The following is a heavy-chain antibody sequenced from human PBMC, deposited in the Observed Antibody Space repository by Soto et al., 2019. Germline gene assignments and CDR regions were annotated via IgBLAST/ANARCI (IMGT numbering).Heavy chain of an antibody. J-gene: IGHJ5*02. CDR2: IYYSGST. V-gene: IGHV4-39*01. D-gene: IGHD2-21*02. CDR3: ARHPSDFWFDP. CDR1: GGSISSSSYF. Sequence: QLQLQESGPGLVKPSETLSLTCTVSGGSISSSSYFWGWIRQPPGKGLEWIGSIYYSGSTAYNPSLNRRLTVSVDTSKNQFSLKLSSVPAADTAVYYCARHPSDFWFDPWGQGTLVTVSS.